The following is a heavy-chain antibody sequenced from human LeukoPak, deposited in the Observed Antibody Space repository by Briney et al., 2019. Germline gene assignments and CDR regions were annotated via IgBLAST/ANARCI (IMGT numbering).Heavy chain of an antibody. Sequence: PSETLSLTCSVSGGSINSYYRSWIRQPPEKGLEWIGYVYYTGSTNYNPSLKSRVTISVDTSKNQFSLKLSSVTAADTAVYYCARRDNSGWNYFDYWGQGTLVTVSS. CDR2: VYYTGST. V-gene: IGHV4-59*01. CDR1: GGSINSYY. D-gene: IGHD6-19*01. J-gene: IGHJ4*02. CDR3: ARRDNSGWNYFDY.